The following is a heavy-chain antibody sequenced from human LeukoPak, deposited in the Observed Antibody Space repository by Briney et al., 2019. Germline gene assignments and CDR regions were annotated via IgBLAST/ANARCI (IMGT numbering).Heavy chain of an antibody. Sequence: GGSLRLSCAVSGFTFSIYGMSWVRQAPGKGLEWVSAISDSGDSTYYADSVKGRFTISRDNSKNTLYLQMNSLRAEDTTVYYCAVHNSGFCYWGQGTQVTVSS. V-gene: IGHV3-23*01. CDR3: AVHNSGFCY. J-gene: IGHJ4*02. D-gene: IGHD3-22*01. CDR2: ISDSGDST. CDR1: GFTFSIYG.